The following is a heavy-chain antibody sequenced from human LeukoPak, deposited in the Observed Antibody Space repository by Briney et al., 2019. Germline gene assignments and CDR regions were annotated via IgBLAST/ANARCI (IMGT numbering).Heavy chain of an antibody. Sequence: GGSLRLSCAASGFTFSNYLMHWVRQTPGKGLVWISRISTDGSFTNYADSVKGRFSISRDNAKNTLYLQMNSLRVEDTAVYYCARDPASGGFDSWGQGILVTVSS. CDR3: ARDPASGGFDS. D-gene: IGHD2-15*01. CDR1: GFTFSNYL. J-gene: IGHJ4*02. CDR2: ISTDGSFT. V-gene: IGHV3-74*01.